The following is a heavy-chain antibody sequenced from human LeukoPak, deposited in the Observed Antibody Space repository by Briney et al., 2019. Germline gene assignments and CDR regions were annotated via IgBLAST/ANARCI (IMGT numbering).Heavy chain of an antibody. D-gene: IGHD3-22*01. CDR2: IWYDGSNK. CDR3: ARDLITMTHYYYYGMDV. V-gene: IGHV3-33*01. Sequence: GGSLRLSCAASGFTFSSYGMHWVRQAPGKGLEWVAVIWYDGSNKYYADSVKGRFTISRDNSKNTLYLQMNSLRAEDTAVYYCARDLITMTHYYYYGMDVWAQETTVTVSS. J-gene: IGHJ6*02. CDR1: GFTFSSYG.